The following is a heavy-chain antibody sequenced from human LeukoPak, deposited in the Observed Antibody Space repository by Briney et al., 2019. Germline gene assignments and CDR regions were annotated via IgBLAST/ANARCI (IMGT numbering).Heavy chain of an antibody. CDR2: ISSRSSYI. Sequence: SGGSLRLSCAASGFTFSSYNMNWVRQAPGKGLEWVSSISSRSSYIYYADSVKGRFTISRDNAKNSLYLQMNSLRAEDTAVYYCAELGITMIGGVWGKGTTVTISS. CDR3: AELGITMIGGV. CDR1: GFTFSSYN. J-gene: IGHJ6*04. D-gene: IGHD3-10*02. V-gene: IGHV3-21*01.